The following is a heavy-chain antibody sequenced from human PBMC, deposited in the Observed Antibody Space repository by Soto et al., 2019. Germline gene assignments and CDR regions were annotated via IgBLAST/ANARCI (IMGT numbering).Heavy chain of an antibody. CDR3: ATTVTTGY. V-gene: IGHV4-39*01. D-gene: IGHD4-17*01. Sequence: QLQLQESGPGLVKPSETLSLTCTVSGGSISSSSYYWGWIRQPPGKGLEWIGSIYYSGSTYYNPSTKSRVTIPVDTSTTQLPLNLSSVTAADPAVYYCATTVTTGYWGQGTLVTVSS. CDR1: GGSISSSSYY. CDR2: IYYSGST. J-gene: IGHJ4*02.